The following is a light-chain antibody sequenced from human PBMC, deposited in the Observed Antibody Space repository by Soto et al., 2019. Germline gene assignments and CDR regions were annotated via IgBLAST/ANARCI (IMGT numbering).Light chain of an antibody. CDR3: QQYHNWPPLT. J-gene: IGKJ1*01. CDR1: QTVYSN. V-gene: IGKV3-15*01. Sequence: EIVMTQSPATLSMSPGERATLSCRASQTVYSNLAWYQQKPGQTPRLLIYGASTRATGIPARFSGSGSGTEFTLTISSLQPEDFAVYYCQQYHNWPPLTFGQGTKVEIK. CDR2: GAS.